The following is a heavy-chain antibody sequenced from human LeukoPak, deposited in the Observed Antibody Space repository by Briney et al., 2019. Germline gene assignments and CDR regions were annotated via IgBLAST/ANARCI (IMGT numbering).Heavy chain of an antibody. CDR2: ISASGST. D-gene: IGHD4-23*01. V-gene: IGHV4-61*02. J-gene: IGHJ4*02. CDR3: ARDGYSNFDY. CDR1: GGSISSGSYY. Sequence: SETLSLTCTVSGGSISSGSYYWSWIRQPAGKGLEWIGRISASGSTNYDPSLKSRVTISLDTSKNRFSLKLTSVTAADTAVYYCARDGYSNFDYWGQGTLVTVSS.